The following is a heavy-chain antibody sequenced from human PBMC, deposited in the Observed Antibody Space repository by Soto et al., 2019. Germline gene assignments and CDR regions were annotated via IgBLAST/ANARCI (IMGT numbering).Heavy chain of an antibody. J-gene: IGHJ3*02. CDR3: ARESEQWLVGSAFDI. Sequence: ASVKVSCKASGYIFTSYGISWVRQAPGQGLEWMGWISAYNGNTNYAQKVQGRVTMTTDTSTSTAYMELRSLRSDDTAVYYCARESEQWLVGSAFDIWGQGTMVTVSS. CDR1: GYIFTSYG. V-gene: IGHV1-18*01. CDR2: ISAYNGNT. D-gene: IGHD6-19*01.